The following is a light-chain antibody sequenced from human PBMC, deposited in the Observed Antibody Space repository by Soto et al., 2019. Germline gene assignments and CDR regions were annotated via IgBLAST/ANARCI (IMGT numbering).Light chain of an antibody. J-gene: IGKJ4*01. CDR1: QGISNY. Sequence: DIQLTQSPSFLSASVGDRVTITCRVTQGISNYLAWYQQKPGKAPKLLIYIASTLQSGVPSRFSGSGSGTEFTLTISSLQPEDFATYYCQQINSYPLTFGGGTKVEIK. CDR2: IAS. CDR3: QQINSYPLT. V-gene: IGKV1-9*01.